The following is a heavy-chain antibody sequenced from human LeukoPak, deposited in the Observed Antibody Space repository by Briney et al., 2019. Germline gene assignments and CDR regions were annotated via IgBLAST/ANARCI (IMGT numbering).Heavy chain of an antibody. J-gene: IGHJ4*02. D-gene: IGHD3-3*02. CDR1: GGSISSSSYY. CDR3: VGIFGVVRRYYFDY. CDR2: IYYSGST. Sequence: SETLSLTCTVSGGSISSSSYYRGWIRQPPGKGLEWIGSIYYSGSTYYNPSLKSRVTISVDTSKNQFSLKLSSVTAADTAVYYCVGIFGVVRRYYFDYWGQGTLVTVSS. V-gene: IGHV4-39*07.